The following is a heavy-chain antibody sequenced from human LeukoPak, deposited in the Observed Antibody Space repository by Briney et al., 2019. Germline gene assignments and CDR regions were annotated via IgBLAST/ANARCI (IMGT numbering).Heavy chain of an antibody. Sequence: PGRSLRLSCAASGFTFSSYAMHWVRQAPGKGLEWVAVISYDGSNKYYADSVKGRFTISRDNSKNTLYLQMNSLRAEDTAVYYCARDAHYYDSSGYDDYWGQGTLVTVSS. CDR1: GFTFSSYA. CDR3: ARDAHYYDSSGYDDY. J-gene: IGHJ4*02. D-gene: IGHD3-22*01. CDR2: ISYDGSNK. V-gene: IGHV3-30-3*01.